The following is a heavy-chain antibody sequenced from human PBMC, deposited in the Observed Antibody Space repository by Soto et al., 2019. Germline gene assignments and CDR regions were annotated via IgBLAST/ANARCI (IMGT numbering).Heavy chain of an antibody. CDR2: ISGSGGST. J-gene: IGHJ5*02. CDR3: AKHPYYDSSGSWFDP. CDR1: GFTFSSYS. D-gene: IGHD3-22*01. Sequence: GGSLRLSCAASGFTFSSYSMNWVRQAPGKGLEWVSAISGSGGSTYYADSVKGRFTISRGNSKNTLYLQMNSLRAEDTAVYYCAKHPYYDSSGSWFDPWGQGTLVTVSS. V-gene: IGHV3-23*01.